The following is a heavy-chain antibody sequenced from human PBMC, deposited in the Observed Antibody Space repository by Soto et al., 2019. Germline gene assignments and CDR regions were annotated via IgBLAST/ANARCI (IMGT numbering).Heavy chain of an antibody. CDR1: GGSVSSGSYY. D-gene: IGHD2-21*02. V-gene: IGHV4-61*01. CDR3: ARDLPCGDDCYIPFDY. J-gene: IGHJ4*02. Sequence: SETLSLTCTVSGGSVSSGSYYWSWIRQPPGKGLEWIGYIYYSGSTNYNPSLKSRVTISVDTSKNQFSLKLSSVTAADTAVYYCARDLPCGDDCYIPFDYWGQGTLVTVSS. CDR2: IYYSGST.